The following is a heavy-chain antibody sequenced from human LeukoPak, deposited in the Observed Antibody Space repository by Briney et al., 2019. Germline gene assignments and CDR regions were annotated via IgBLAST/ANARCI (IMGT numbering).Heavy chain of an antibody. J-gene: IGHJ3*02. V-gene: IGHV3-21*01. Sequence: NPGGSLRLSCAASGFTFSDYSMNWVRQAPGKGLEWVSSISGSSSYIYYADSVKGRFTISRDNSKNTLYLQMNSLRAEDTAVYYCARIHSLYYYDSSGYGAFDIWGQGTMVTVSS. D-gene: IGHD3-22*01. CDR2: ISGSSSYI. CDR1: GFTFSDYS. CDR3: ARIHSLYYYDSSGYGAFDI.